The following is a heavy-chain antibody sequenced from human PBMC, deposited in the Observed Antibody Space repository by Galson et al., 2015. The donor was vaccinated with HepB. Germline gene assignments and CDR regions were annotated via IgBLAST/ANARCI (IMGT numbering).Heavy chain of an antibody. CDR2: LYTSGNT. J-gene: IGHJ4*02. CDR1: GDSISSNY. D-gene: IGHD2-8*01. CDR3: ASDLGV. Sequence: TLSLTCSVSGDSISSNYWYWIRQPAGKGLEWIGLLYTSGNTNYNPSLKSRVTMSLDMSKTQFSLKLTSVTAADTAVYYCASDLGVWGQGTLVTVSS. V-gene: IGHV4-4*07.